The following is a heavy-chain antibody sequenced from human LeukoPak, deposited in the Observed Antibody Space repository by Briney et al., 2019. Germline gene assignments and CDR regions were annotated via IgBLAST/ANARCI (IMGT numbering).Heavy chain of an antibody. J-gene: IGHJ4*02. CDR1: GFTLSSYG. Sequence: PGRSLRLSCAASGFTLSSYGMHWVRQAPGKGLEWVAVIWYDGSNKYYAESVKGRFTISRDNSKNTLYLQMNSLRAEDTAVYYCARVGGGGGSDYWGQGTLVTVSS. CDR3: ARVGGGGGSDY. CDR2: IWYDGSNK. D-gene: IGHD3-16*01. V-gene: IGHV3-33*01.